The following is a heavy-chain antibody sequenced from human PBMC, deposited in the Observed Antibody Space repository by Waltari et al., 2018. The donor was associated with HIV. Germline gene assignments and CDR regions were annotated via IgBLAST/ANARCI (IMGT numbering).Heavy chain of an antibody. CDR3: ARVVGYCSSYSCPGHQYYYGMDV. V-gene: IGHV4-39*07. CDR2: IYYSGST. D-gene: IGHD2-2*01. Sequence: QVLLQESGPGLVKPSETLSLTCTVSGDSISSSSYYWGWIRQPPGKGLEWIGTIYYSGSTYYNPSLKSRVTISIDTSKNQFSLKLSSVTAADTALYYCARVVGYCSSYSCPGHQYYYGMDVWGQGTTVTVYS. J-gene: IGHJ6*02. CDR1: GDSISSSSYY.